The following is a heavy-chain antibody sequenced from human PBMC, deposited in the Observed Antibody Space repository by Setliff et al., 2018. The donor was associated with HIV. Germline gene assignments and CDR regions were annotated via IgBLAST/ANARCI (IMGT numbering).Heavy chain of an antibody. V-gene: IGHV3-15*01. CDR2: IKSKSDGETT. CDR1: GFSFSDAW. Sequence: AGGSLRLSCAASGFSFSDAWMSWVRQAPGKGLEWVGRIKSKSDGETTDYAAPVKGRFTISRDDSKNTLYLQMNSLKIEDTAVYFCATDNGPSYSMDIWGQGTTVTVSS. D-gene: IGHD2-21*01. J-gene: IGHJ6*02. CDR3: ATDNGPSYSMDI.